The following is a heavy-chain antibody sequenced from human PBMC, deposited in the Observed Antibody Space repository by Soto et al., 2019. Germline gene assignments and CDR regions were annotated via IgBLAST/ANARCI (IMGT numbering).Heavy chain of an antibody. J-gene: IGHJ4*02. CDR1: GFTFSSYA. CDR2: ISGSGGST. V-gene: IGHV3-23*01. D-gene: IGHD3-10*01. CDR3: AKSGYGSGSSPPDY. Sequence: VGSLRLSCAASGFTFSSYAMSWVRQAPGKGLEWVSAISGSGGSTYYADSVKGRFTISRDNSKNTLYLQMNSLRAEDTAVYYCAKSGYGSGSSPPDYWGQGTLVTVSS.